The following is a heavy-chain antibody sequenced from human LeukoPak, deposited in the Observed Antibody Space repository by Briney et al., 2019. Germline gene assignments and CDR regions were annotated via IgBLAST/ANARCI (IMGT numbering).Heavy chain of an antibody. CDR3: ASHGEYIASSYRHFDH. Sequence: GGSVTLLCTACGFTFCDYAVTWLRQARGKGLEGVANIKQEGREKDYVDSVKGRFTISRDNAKTSLYLQMNNLSAEDTAMYYCASHGEYIASSYRHFDHWGQGNLVTVSS. CDR1: GFTFCDYA. D-gene: IGHD6-6*01. CDR2: IKQEGREK. V-gene: IGHV3-7*01. J-gene: IGHJ4*02.